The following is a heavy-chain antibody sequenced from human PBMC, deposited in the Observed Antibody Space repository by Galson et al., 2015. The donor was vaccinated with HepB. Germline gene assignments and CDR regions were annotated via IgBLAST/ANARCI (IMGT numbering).Heavy chain of an antibody. V-gene: IGHV3-21*01. Sequence: SLRLSCAASGFTLSDYSMNWVRQAPGKGLEWVSIISPTSSYIYYGASVKGRFTISRDNAKNSLYLQMNSVRADDTAVYYCAREGLVGAEGYYRGMDVWGQGTLVTVSS. CDR1: GFTLSDYS. CDR2: ISPTSSYI. CDR3: AREGLVGAEGYYRGMDV. J-gene: IGHJ6*02. D-gene: IGHD2-15*01.